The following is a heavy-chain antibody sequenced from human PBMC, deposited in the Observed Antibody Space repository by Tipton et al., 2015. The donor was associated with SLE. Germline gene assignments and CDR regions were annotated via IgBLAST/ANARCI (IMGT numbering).Heavy chain of an antibody. J-gene: IGHJ4*02. Sequence: GLVKPSETLSLTCAVYGGSFSGYYWSWIRQPPGKGLEWIGEINHSGSTNYNPSLKSRVTISVDTSKSQFSLRLSSVTAADTAVYYCARRGIAAAGVDYWGQGTLVTVSS. D-gene: IGHD6-13*01. CDR2: INHSGST. V-gene: IGHV4-34*01. CDR3: ARRGIAAAGVDY. CDR1: GGSFSGYY.